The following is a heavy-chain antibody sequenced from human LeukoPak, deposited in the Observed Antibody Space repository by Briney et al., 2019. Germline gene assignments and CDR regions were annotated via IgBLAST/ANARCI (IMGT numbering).Heavy chain of an antibody. CDR2: IRHVGSNE. CDR3: VKDWGVLPDYTADGFDI. CDR1: GFAFSNYG. J-gene: IGHJ3*02. V-gene: IGHV3-30*02. Sequence: GGSLRLSCVASGFAFSNYGMHWVRQAPGKGLEWVAFIRHVGSNEYYADSVRGRFAISRDNSQNTLHLQMNILRVEDTAVYYCVKDWGVLPDYTADGFDIWGPGAMVTVSS. D-gene: IGHD3-10*01.